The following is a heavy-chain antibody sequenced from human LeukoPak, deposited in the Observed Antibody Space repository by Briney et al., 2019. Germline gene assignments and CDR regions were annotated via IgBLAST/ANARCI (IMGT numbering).Heavy chain of an antibody. Sequence: TSETLSLSCTVSGGSISSYYWSWIRQPPGKGLEYIGYTHYSGSTNYNPSLKSRVTISLDTSGNQFSLKLSSVTAADTAVYYCASGYCGGACQLGGVNMWGQGTMVTVSS. CDR2: THYSGST. D-gene: IGHD2-21*02. V-gene: IGHV4-59*01. CDR1: GGSISSYY. J-gene: IGHJ3*02. CDR3: ASGYCGGACQLGGVNM.